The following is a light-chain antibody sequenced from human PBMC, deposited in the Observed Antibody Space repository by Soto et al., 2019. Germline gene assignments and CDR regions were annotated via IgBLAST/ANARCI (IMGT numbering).Light chain of an antibody. Sequence: QSALTQPPSVSGSPGQSITISCTGTRSDVGRYNLVSWYQQLPGKAPRLIISDVTKRPSGISNRFSGSKSGSTASLTISGLRTEDEADYYFSSYADTDTFGGFGGGTKVTV. CDR3: SSYADTDTFGG. J-gene: IGLJ3*02. V-gene: IGLV2-23*02. CDR1: RSDVGRYNL. CDR2: DVT.